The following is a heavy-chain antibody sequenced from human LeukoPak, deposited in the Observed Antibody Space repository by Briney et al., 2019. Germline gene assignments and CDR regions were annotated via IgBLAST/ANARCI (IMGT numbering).Heavy chain of an antibody. Sequence: ASVKVSCKASGYTFTSYTMNWVRQAPGQGLEWMGWINTNTGNPTYAQGFTGRFVFSLDTSVSTAYLQISSLKAEDTAVYFCARESYDDSGTSHYDFWGQGTLVTVSS. CDR3: ARESYDDSGTSHYDF. V-gene: IGHV7-4-1*02. CDR2: INTNTGNP. J-gene: IGHJ4*02. D-gene: IGHD3-10*01. CDR1: GYTFTSYT.